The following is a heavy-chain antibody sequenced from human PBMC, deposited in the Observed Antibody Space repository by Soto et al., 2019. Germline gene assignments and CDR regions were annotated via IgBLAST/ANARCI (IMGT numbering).Heavy chain of an antibody. CDR3: SFHSDSNSYSRFDF. Sequence: QVRLVRPGAEVKKPGSSWRVSCGVSGGSFRTFVLSWGRQPLGRGLEWMGGIILVFETRTSAQKFQGRVTITADDSTSTVSMEMSNLRSEDTAVYFCSFHSDSNSYSRFDFWGQGTLVTVSS. J-gene: IGHJ4*02. CDR1: GGSFRTFV. D-gene: IGHD4-4*01. CDR2: IILVFETR. V-gene: IGHV1-69*01.